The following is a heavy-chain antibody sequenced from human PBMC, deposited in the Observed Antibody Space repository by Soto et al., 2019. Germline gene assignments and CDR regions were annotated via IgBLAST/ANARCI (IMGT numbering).Heavy chain of an antibody. V-gene: IGHV1-18*01. CDR1: GYTFTSYG. Sequence: GASVKVSYKASGYTFTSYGISWVRQAPGQGLEWMGWISAYNGNTNYAQKFQGRVSMTTDTSTTTAYMELRSLRSDDTAVYYCARVVPGAEAWFGPWGQGTLVTVSS. CDR2: ISAYNGNT. D-gene: IGHD2-2*01. J-gene: IGHJ5*02. CDR3: ARVVPGAEAWFGP.